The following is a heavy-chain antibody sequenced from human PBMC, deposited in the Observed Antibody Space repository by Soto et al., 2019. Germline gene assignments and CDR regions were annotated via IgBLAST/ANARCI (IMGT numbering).Heavy chain of an antibody. CDR3: ARDGPVGILEFDY. J-gene: IGHJ4*02. CDR2: ISAYNGNT. CDR1: GGTFSSYT. Sequence: ASVKVSCKASGGTFSSYTISWGRQAPGQGLEWMGWISAYNGNTNYAQKLQGRVTMTTDTSTSTAYMELRSLRSDDTAVYYCARDGPVGILEFDYWGQGTLVTVSS. V-gene: IGHV1-18*01. D-gene: IGHD2-15*01.